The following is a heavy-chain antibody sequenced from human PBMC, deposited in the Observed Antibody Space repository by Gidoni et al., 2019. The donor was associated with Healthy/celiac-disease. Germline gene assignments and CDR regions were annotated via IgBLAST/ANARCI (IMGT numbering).Heavy chain of an antibody. J-gene: IGHJ6*02. CDR3: LHTPVAGTRYYYYGMDV. CDR1: GGTFGRYA. D-gene: IGHD6-19*01. CDR2: INPIFGTA. V-gene: IGHV1-69*01. Sequence: QVQLVQSGAEVKKPGSSVKFSCKASGGTFGRYALSWVRQAPGQGLEWMGGINPIFGTANYAQKFQGRVTITADESTSTAYMELSSLRSEDTAVYYCLHTPVAGTRYYYYGMDVWGQGTTVTVSS.